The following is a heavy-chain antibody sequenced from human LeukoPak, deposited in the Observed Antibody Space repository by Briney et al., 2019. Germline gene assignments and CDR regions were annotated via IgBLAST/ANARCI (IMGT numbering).Heavy chain of an antibody. D-gene: IGHD1-26*01. CDR3: TRARYSANDYSDY. CDR1: GFTFSDHY. J-gene: IGHJ4*02. V-gene: IGHV3-72*01. CDR2: IRNKANSYTT. Sequence: PGGPLTLSCAASGFTFSDHYMDWVPQAPGKGLECVGRIRNKANSYTTEYAASVKGRFTISRDDSKNSLYLQMSSLKTGDTALYYCTRARYSANDYSDYWGQGTLVTVSS.